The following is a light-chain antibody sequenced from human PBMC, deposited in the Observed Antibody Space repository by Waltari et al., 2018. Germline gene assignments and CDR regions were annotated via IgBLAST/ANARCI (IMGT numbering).Light chain of an antibody. V-gene: IGLV2-23*02. CDR2: EVS. CDR3: CSYAGSSTLV. Sequence: QSALTQPASVSGSPGQSITISCTGTSSDVGSYNLVSWYQPHPGKAPKLRIYEVSKRPSGVSNRFSGSKSGNTASLTISGLQAEDEADYYCCSYAGSSTLVFGGGTKLTVL. CDR1: SSDVGSYNL. J-gene: IGLJ2*01.